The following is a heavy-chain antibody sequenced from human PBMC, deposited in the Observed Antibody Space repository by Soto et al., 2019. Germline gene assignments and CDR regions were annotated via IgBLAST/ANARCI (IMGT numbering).Heavy chain of an antibody. J-gene: IGHJ4*02. V-gene: IGHV4-59*01. CDR3: ARGREWFGGVTDF. CDR1: GGSISSYY. Sequence: QVQLQQSGPGLVKPSETLSLTCTVSGGSISSYYWSWIRQPPGKGLEWIGYIYYDGRTNYNPSLKSRLTISLDPSKNQFSLTLRSVTAADTAVYYCARGREWFGGVTDFWGQGILVTVSS. CDR2: IYYDGRT. D-gene: IGHD3-10*01.